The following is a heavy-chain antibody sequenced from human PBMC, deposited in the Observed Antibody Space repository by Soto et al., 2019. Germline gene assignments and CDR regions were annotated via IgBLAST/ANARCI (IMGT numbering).Heavy chain of an antibody. D-gene: IGHD3-22*01. CDR1: GFTFSSYA. Sequence: QVQLVESGGGVVQPGRSLRLSCAASGFTFSSYAMHWVRQAPGKGLEWVAVISYDGSNKYYADSVKGRFTISRDNSKNTLYLQMNSLRAEDTAVYYCAREAGGSSGYYYYYGMDVWGQGTTVTVSS. J-gene: IGHJ6*02. CDR3: AREAGGSSGYYYYYGMDV. V-gene: IGHV3-30-3*01. CDR2: ISYDGSNK.